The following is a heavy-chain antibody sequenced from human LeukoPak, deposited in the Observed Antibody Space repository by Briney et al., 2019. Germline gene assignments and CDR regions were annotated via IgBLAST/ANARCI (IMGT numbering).Heavy chain of an antibody. CDR2: IYHSGST. V-gene: IGHV4-38-2*01. CDR3: ASHYGLGPFDY. CDR1: GYSISSGYY. J-gene: IGHJ4*02. Sequence: PSETLSLTCAVSGYSISSGYYWGWIRQPPGKGLEWIGSIYHSGSTYYNPSLKSRVTISVDTSKNQFSLKLSSVTAADTAVYYCASHYGLGPFDYWGQGTLVTVSS. D-gene: IGHD4-17*01.